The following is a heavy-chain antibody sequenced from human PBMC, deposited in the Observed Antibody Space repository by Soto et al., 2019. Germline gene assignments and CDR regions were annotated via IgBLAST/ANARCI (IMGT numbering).Heavy chain of an antibody. D-gene: IGHD3-9*01. V-gene: IGHV3-74*01. CDR1: GFPFNTYW. CDR2: ISGDGSTT. Sequence: QLLESGGGLVQPGGSLRLSCAASGFPFNTYWMHWVRHTPGKGLDWVSRISGDGSTTYYADSVTGRVTVSRDNATNTLYLHKSGLRAEDTAVYFCARAYYGLLTGYYNDFWGQGTLVSVSS. CDR3: ARAYYGLLTGYYNDF. J-gene: IGHJ4*02.